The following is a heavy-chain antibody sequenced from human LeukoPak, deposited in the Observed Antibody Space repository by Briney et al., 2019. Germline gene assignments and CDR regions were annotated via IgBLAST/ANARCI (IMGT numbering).Heavy chain of an antibody. CDR1: GYSFTSYW. D-gene: IGHD6-19*01. CDR3: ARLRIAVAGHNWFDP. Sequence: GESLKISCKGSGYSFTSYWIGWVRQMPGKGLEWMGIIYPGDSDTRYSPSFQGQVTISADKSISTAYLQWSSLKASDTAMYYCARLRIAVAGHNWFDPWGQGTLVTVSS. V-gene: IGHV5-51*01. CDR2: IYPGDSDT. J-gene: IGHJ5*02.